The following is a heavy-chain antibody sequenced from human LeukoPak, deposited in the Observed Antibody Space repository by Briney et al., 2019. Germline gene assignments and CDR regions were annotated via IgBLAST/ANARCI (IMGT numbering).Heavy chain of an antibody. J-gene: IGHJ6*03. CDR3: ARVAWNPGYYYMDV. V-gene: IGHV3-21*01. Sequence: KAGGSLRLSCAASGFTFSSYSMNWVRQAPGKGLEWVSSISSSSSYIYYADSVKGRFTISRDNAKNSLYLQMNSLRAEDTAVYYCARVAWNPGYYYMDVWGKGTTVTLSS. CDR2: ISSSSSYI. D-gene: IGHD1-1*01. CDR1: GFTFSSYS.